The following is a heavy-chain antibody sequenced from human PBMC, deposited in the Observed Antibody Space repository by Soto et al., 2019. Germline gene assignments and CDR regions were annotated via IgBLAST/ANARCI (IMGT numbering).Heavy chain of an antibody. CDR2: IDGSGTTK. Sequence: EVQLLESGGGLVQPGGSLRLSCGVSGFTFNDFEMNWVLQAPGKGLEWLAYIDGSGTTKKYADSVRGRFTISRDNPNNSLFSQMRILSAADTAIFYSATGCGQFNYWGQRTGVSVSS. CDR1: GFTFNDFE. V-gene: IGHV3-48*03. J-gene: IGHJ4*02. CDR3: ATGCGQFNY.